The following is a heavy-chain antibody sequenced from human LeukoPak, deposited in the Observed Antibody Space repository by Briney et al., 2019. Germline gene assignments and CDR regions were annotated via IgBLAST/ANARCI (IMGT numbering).Heavy chain of an antibody. Sequence: PSPTVNVSCKASGYTFNSYYMHWVRQPPGQGLEWMGIINPSGGSTTYAQNFQGRVTVTIDTSTSTGYMELSSLRSEETAVFYCARQSVRPGASPLFDYWGQGTLVTVSS. CDR3: ARQSVRPGASPLFDY. CDR1: GYTFNSYY. V-gene: IGHV1-46*02. D-gene: IGHD1-14*01. CDR2: INPSGGST. J-gene: IGHJ4*02.